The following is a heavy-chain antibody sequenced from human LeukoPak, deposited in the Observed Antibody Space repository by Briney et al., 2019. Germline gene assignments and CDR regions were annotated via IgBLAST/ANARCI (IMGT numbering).Heavy chain of an antibody. J-gene: IGHJ6*03. CDR1: GGSISSYY. V-gene: IGHV4-59*01. D-gene: IGHD2-2*01. CDR3: ARTVPAAGYYYYYYMDV. CDR2: IYYSGST. Sequence: SETLSLTCTVSGGSISSYYYSWIRQPPGKGLEWIGYIYYSGSTNYNPSLKSRVTISVDTSENQFSLKLSSVTAADTAVYYCARTVPAAGYYYYYYMDVWGKGTTVTVSS.